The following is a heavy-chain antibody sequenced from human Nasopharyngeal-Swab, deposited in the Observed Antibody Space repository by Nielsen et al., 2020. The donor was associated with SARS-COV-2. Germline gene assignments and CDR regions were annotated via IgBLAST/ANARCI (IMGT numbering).Heavy chain of an antibody. CDR3: ARDGVNYYDY. V-gene: IGHV3-21*01. CDR2: INSYGNYI. Sequence: GGSLKLSCATSGFTFSSYIMNWVRQAPGKGLEWVSSINSYGNYIDYADSVKGRFTISRDNAKNSLYLQMNSLRAEDTALYYCARDGVNYYDYWGQGTLVTVSS. J-gene: IGHJ4*02. CDR1: GFTFSSYI. D-gene: IGHD2-8*01.